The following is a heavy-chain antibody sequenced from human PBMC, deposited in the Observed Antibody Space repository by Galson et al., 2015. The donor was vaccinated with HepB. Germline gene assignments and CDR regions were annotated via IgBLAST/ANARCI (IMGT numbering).Heavy chain of an antibody. CDR1: GYTFTSYG. D-gene: IGHD3-10*01. V-gene: IGHV1-18*04. CDR2: INPYNGNT. J-gene: IGHJ1*01. CDR3: ARDPWFGELTGILVLQH. Sequence: SVKVSCKASGYTFTSYGISYVRQAPGQGLEWVGWINPYNGNTNYAQKFQGRVTMTTDTSTSTAYMELRSLRSDDTAVYYCARDPWFGELTGILVLQHWGQGTLVTVSS.